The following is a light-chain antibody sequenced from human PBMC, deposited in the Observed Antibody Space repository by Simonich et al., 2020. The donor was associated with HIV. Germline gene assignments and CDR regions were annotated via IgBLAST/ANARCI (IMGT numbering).Light chain of an antibody. Sequence: EVVMTQSPVTLSVSPGKRAPPSCRASRSVSSNFAWYQQKPGQAPRLVISGASTRATGIPARFSGSGSGTEFTLTISSLQSEDFATYYCLQDYNYPRTFGQGTKVEIK. CDR3: LQDYNYPRT. V-gene: IGKV3-15*01. J-gene: IGKJ1*01. CDR2: GAS. CDR1: RSVSSN.